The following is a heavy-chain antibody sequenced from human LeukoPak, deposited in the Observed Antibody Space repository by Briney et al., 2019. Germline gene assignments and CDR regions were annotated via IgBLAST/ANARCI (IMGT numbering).Heavy chain of an antibody. D-gene: IGHD4-23*01. CDR2: LNPKRGGT. Sequence: SVPVSCEASGYTFTGYYMHWVRQAPGQGRGWMGWLNPKRGGTNYAQKFQGRVTMTRDTSITTAYMDLSRLTSDDTAVYYCARDNGMGYYGGAGYFDYWGQGTMVTVSS. CDR1: GYTFTGYY. V-gene: IGHV1-2*02. CDR3: ARDNGMGYYGGAGYFDY. J-gene: IGHJ4*03.